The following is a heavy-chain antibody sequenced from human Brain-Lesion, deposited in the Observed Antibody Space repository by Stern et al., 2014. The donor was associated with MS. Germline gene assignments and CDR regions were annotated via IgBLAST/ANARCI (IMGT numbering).Heavy chain of an antibody. D-gene: IGHD6-6*01. J-gene: IGHJ4*02. Sequence: VQLGQSGAEVKKPGESLKISCKGSGYRFTSNWIGWVRQMPGKGLEWMGIIWPGDSDTSYSPSFQGQVTISADKSISTAYLQWSSLQASDTAMYYCARRGDSSSSGFDYWGQGTLVIVSS. V-gene: IGHV5-51*01. CDR1: GYRFTSNW. CDR2: IWPGDSDT. CDR3: ARRGDSSSSGFDY.